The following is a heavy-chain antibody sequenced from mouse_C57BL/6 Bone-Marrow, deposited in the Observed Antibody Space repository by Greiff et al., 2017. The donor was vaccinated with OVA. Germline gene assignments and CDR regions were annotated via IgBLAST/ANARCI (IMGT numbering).Heavy chain of an antibody. CDR2: IHPSDSDT. J-gene: IGHJ4*01. D-gene: IGHD2-1*01. V-gene: IGHV1-74*01. Sequence: QVQLQQPGAELVKPGASVKVSCKASGYTFTSYWMHWVKQRPGKGLEWIGRIHPSDSDTNYNQKLKGKAPLTVDKSSSTDYMQLSSLTSEDSAVYYCASYLLYYAMNYWSQGTSGTVSS. CDR3: ASYLLYYAMNY. CDR1: GYTFTSYW.